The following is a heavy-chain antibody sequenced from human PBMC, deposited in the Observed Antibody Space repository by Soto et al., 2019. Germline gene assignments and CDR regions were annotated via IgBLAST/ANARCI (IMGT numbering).Heavy chain of an antibody. CDR3: AKDRGAAAGNWFDP. J-gene: IGHJ5*02. Sequence: GGSLRLSCVGSGFTFRDHAMRWVRQAPGRGLEWVSAISANGASIQHADSVKGRFSVSRDNAKNTLYLQMNSLRAEDTAVYYCAKDRGAAAGNWFDPWGQGTLVTVSS. D-gene: IGHD6-13*01. V-gene: IGHV3-23*01. CDR1: GFTFRDHA. CDR2: ISANGASI.